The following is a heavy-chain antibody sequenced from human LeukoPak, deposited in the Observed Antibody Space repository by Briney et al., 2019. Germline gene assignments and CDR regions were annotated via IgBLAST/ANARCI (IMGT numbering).Heavy chain of an antibody. V-gene: IGHV3-48*04. CDR1: GFTFSSHS. D-gene: IGHD6-13*01. Sequence: GGSLRLSCAASGFTFSSHSMNWVRQAPGKGLEWVSYISSSSDSIYYADSVKGRFTISRDNAKNTLYLQMNSLRADDTAVYYCARGKIAANGNFDYWGQGTLVTVSS. J-gene: IGHJ4*02. CDR3: ARGKIAANGNFDY. CDR2: ISSSSDSI.